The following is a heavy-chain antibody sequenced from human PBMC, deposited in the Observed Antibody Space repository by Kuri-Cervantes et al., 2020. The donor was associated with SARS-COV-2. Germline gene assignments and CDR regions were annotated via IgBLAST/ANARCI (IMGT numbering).Heavy chain of an antibody. CDR1: GFTVSSNH. CDR2: LYSDEP. Sequence: GSLRLSCAASGFTVSSNHMSWVRQGPGKGLEWVSILYSDEPYYADSVKGRFTISRDDSKNTLYLQMNSLRAEDTAVYYCARYRSGWSFDYWGQGTLVTVSS. V-gene: IGHV3-53*01. CDR3: ARYRSGWSFDY. J-gene: IGHJ4*02. D-gene: IGHD6-19*01.